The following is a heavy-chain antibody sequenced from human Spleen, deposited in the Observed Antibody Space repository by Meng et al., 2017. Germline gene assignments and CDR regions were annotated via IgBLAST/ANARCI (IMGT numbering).Heavy chain of an antibody. D-gene: IGHD2-21*02. CDR1: GYSISSGNY. CDR2: IYHSGST. V-gene: IGHV4-38-2*02. CDR3: ASVMVTVIQYYFDY. Sequence: LTLSCTVAGYSISSGNYWGWIRQPPGKGLEWIGNIYHSGSTYYNPSLKQRVSISVDTSTNHLSLKLSSVTAADTAVYYCASVMVTVIQYYFDYWGQGTLVTVSS. J-gene: IGHJ4*02.